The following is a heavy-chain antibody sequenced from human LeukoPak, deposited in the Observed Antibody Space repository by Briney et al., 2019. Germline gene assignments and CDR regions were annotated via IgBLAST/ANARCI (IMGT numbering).Heavy chain of an antibody. CDR3: ARVGGSGSYYGDY. Sequence: SETLSLTCTVSGGSIRSDHWSWIRQPPGKGLEWIGYIYNTGSTNYNPSLKSRVTISVDTSKNQFSLKLTSMTAADTAVYYCARVGGSGSYYGDYWGQGTLVTVSS. D-gene: IGHD3-10*01. CDR1: GGSIRSDH. V-gene: IGHV4-59*01. CDR2: IYNTGST. J-gene: IGHJ4*02.